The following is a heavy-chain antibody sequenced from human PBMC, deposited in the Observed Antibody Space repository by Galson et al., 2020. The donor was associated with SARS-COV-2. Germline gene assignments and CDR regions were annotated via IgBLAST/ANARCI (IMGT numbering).Heavy chain of an antibody. CDR2: IYYSGST. CDR1: AGSISSGGYY. CDR3: ARTSGGTDAFDI. Sequence: SETLSLTCTVSAGSISSGGYYWSWIRQHPGKGLEWIGYIYYSGSTYYNPSLKSRVTISVDTSKNQFSLKLSSVTAADTAVYYCARTSGGTDAFDIWGQGTMVTVSS. D-gene: IGHD1-1*01. J-gene: IGHJ3*02. V-gene: IGHV4-31*03.